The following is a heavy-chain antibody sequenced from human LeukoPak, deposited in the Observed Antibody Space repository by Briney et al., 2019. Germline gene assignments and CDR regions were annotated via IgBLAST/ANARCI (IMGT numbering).Heavy chain of an antibody. V-gene: IGHV4-39*07. D-gene: IGHD3-10*01. Sequence: SETLSLTCTVSGGSISSSSYYWGWIRQPPGKGLEWIGSIYYSGSTNYNPSLKSRVTISVDTSKNQFSLKLSSVTAADTAVYYCARDRPDGSGASHFDYWGQGTLVTVSS. CDR1: GGSISSSSYY. CDR3: ARDRPDGSGASHFDY. CDR2: IYYSGST. J-gene: IGHJ4*02.